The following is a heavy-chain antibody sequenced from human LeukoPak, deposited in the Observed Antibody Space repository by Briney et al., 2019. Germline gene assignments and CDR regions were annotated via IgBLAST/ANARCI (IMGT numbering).Heavy chain of an antibody. D-gene: IGHD3-22*01. CDR2: INSDESST. Sequence: GGSLRLPCAASGFTFSSYWMHWVRQAPGKGLVWVSRINSDESSTNYADSVKGRFTISRDNAKNMLYLQMNSLRAEDTAVYYCAKSGYYSYDAFDIWGQGTMVTVSS. V-gene: IGHV3-74*01. CDR1: GFTFSSYW. CDR3: AKSGYYSYDAFDI. J-gene: IGHJ3*02.